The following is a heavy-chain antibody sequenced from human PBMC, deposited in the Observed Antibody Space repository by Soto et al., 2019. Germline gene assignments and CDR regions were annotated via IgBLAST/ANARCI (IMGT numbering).Heavy chain of an antibody. D-gene: IGHD5-18*01. J-gene: IGHJ4*02. V-gene: IGHV3-7*03. CDR3: ARGVYGFVQRAHTANFDY. Sequence: GGSLRLSCAASGFTFSSYWMSWVRQAPGKGLEWVANIKQGGSEKYYVDSVKGRFTISRDNAKNSLYLQMNSLRAEDTALYNCARGVYGFVQRAHTANFDYWGQGTLVTVSS. CDR1: GFTFSSYW. CDR2: IKQGGSEK.